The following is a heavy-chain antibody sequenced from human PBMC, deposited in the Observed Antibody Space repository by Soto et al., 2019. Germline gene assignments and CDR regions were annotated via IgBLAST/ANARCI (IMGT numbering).Heavy chain of an antibody. Sequence: ASVKVSCKASGYTFTIYGINWVRQAPGQGLEWMGWISPDNGNTNYAQKLQGRVTMTTDTSTNTAYMELRSLRSDDTAVYYCARALGYSGYDGMDVWGQRNTVTVSS. V-gene: IGHV1-18*01. D-gene: IGHD5-12*01. CDR3: ARALGYSGYDGMDV. CDR1: GYTFTIYG. CDR2: ISPDNGNT. J-gene: IGHJ6*01.